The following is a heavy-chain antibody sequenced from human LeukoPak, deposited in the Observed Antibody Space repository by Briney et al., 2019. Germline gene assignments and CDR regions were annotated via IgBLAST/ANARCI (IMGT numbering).Heavy chain of an antibody. J-gene: IGHJ5*02. CDR3: ARVDGSCSGGSCPSGNWFDP. Sequence: SETLSLTCSVSRGSISSGNYYSSWIRQPTGTGLEWIGRFHTRGSTNYNPSIKSRVIISVDTSKHQFSLKLNSVTAADTAVYYCARVDGSCSGGSCPSGNWFDPWGQGTLVTVSS. D-gene: IGHD2-15*01. CDR2: FHTRGST. V-gene: IGHV4-61*02. CDR1: RGSISSGNYY.